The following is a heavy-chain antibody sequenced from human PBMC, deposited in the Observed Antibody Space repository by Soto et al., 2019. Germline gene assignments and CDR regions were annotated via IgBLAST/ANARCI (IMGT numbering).Heavy chain of an antibody. V-gene: IGHV4-34*01. Sequence: QVQLQQWGAGLLKPSETLSLTCAVYGGSLSGYQWTWIRQTPGKGLEWIGEINDSGNINYNPSLKSRVTILLDTPRKQISLKLSSVTAADSPVYYCARGLILWLGELSRRGGYYYYMDVWGKGTTVTVSS. CDR3: ARGLILWLGELSRRGGYYYYMDV. CDR2: INDSGNI. CDR1: GGSLSGYQ. D-gene: IGHD3-10*01. J-gene: IGHJ6*03.